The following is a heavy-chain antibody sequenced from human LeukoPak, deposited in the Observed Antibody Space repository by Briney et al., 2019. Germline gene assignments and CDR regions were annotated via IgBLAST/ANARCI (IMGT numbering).Heavy chain of an antibody. CDR2: INPSGGST. CDR3: ARDRYYSGSYHFDY. CDR1: GFTFSSYA. J-gene: IGHJ4*02. D-gene: IGHD1-26*01. V-gene: IGHV1-46*01. Sequence: GGSLRLSCAASGFTFSSYAMSWVRQAPGQGLEWMGIINPSGGSTSYAQKFQGRVTMTRDTSTSTVYMELSSLRSEDTAVYYCARDRYYSGSYHFDYWGQGTLVTVSS.